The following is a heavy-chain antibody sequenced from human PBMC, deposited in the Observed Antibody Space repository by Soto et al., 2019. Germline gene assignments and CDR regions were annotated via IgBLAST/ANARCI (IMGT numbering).Heavy chain of an antibody. Sequence: VQLVESGGGLVQPGGSLRLSCAASGFTFSSYEMNWVRQAPGKGLEWIGEINHSGSTNYNPSLKSRVTISVDTSKNQFSLKLSSVTAADTAVYYCARGGSSGHFDYWGQGTLVTVSS. CDR3: ARGGSSGHFDY. J-gene: IGHJ4*02. D-gene: IGHD3-22*01. CDR1: GFTFSSYE. V-gene: IGHV4-34*01. CDR2: INHSGST.